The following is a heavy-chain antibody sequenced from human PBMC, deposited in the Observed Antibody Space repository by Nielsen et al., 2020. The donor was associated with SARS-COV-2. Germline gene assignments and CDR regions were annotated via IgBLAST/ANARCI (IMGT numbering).Heavy chain of an antibody. CDR1: GGTFSSYA. J-gene: IGHJ6*02. Sequence: SVKVSCKASGGTFSSYAISWVRQAPGQGLEWMGGIIPIFGTANYAQKFQGRVTITADESTSTAYMELSSLRSEDTAVYYCARKGYYDSSGYYYVGDYYYGMDVWGQGTTVTVSS. CDR2: IIPIFGTA. D-gene: IGHD3-22*01. V-gene: IGHV1-69*13. CDR3: ARKGYYDSSGYYYVGDYYYGMDV.